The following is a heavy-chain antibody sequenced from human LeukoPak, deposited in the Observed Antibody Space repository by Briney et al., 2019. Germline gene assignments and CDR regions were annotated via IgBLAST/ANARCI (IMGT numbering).Heavy chain of an antibody. CDR3: AKAAYYYYYGMDF. V-gene: IGHV6-1*01. CDR1: GDSVSSNSAA. J-gene: IGHJ6*02. Sequence: SQTLSLTCAISGDSVSSNSAAWHWIRQSPSRGLEWLGRTYYRSKWYNDYAVSVKSRITINPDTSKNQFSLQLNSVTPEDTAVYYCAKAAYYYYYGMDFWGQGTTVTVSS. CDR2: TYYRSKWYN.